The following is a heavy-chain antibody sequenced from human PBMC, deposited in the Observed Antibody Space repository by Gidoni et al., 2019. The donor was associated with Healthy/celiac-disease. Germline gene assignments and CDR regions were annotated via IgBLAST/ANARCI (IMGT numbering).Heavy chain of an antibody. CDR1: GFTFSGSA. CDR2: IRSKANSYAT. V-gene: IGHV3-73*01. Sequence: EVQLVASGGGLVQPGGSLKLSCAASGFTFSGSAMHWVRQASGKGLEWVGRIRSKANSYATAYAASVKGRFTISRDDSKNTAYLQMNSLKTEDTAVYYCTRDGGYSYGSDYWGQGTLVTVSS. J-gene: IGHJ4*02. D-gene: IGHD5-18*01. CDR3: TRDGGYSYGSDY.